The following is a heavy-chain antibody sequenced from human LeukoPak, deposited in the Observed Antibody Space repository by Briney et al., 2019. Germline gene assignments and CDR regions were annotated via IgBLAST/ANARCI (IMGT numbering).Heavy chain of an antibody. J-gene: IGHJ6*03. Sequence: SETLSLTCTVSGDSISSGSYYWSWIRQPAGKGLEWIGRIYTSGSTNYNPSLKSRVTISVDTSKNQFSLKLSSVTAADTAVYYCAREAYGDYASFYYYYYMDVWGKGTTVTVSS. CDR1: GDSISSGSYY. CDR2: IYTSGST. D-gene: IGHD4-17*01. CDR3: AREAYGDYASFYYYYYMDV. V-gene: IGHV4-61*02.